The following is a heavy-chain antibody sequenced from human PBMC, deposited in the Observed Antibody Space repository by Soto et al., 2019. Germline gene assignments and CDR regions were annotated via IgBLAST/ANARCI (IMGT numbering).Heavy chain of an antibody. CDR1: GYTFTGYY. D-gene: IGHD5-12*01. V-gene: IGHV1-2*04. Sequence: QVQLVQSGAEVKKPGASVKVSCKASGYTFTGYYMHWVRQAPGQGLEWMGWINPNSGGTNYAQKFQGWVTMTRDTSISTAYMELSRLRSDDTAVYYCARASRDGYNYELGAFGYYYYGMDVWGQGTTVTVSS. CDR2: INPNSGGT. J-gene: IGHJ6*02. CDR3: ARASRDGYNYELGAFGYYYYGMDV.